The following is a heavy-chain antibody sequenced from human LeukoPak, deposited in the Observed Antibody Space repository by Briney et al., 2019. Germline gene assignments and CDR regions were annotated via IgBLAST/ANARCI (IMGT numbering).Heavy chain of an antibody. CDR2: ISYDGSNK. CDR3: AKAMAWGEGYGMDV. CDR1: GFTFSSYG. Sequence: GGSLRLSCAASGFTFSSYGMHWVRQAPGKGLEWVAVISYDGSNKYYADSVKGRFTISRDNSKNTLYLQMNSLRAEDTAVYYCAKAMAWGEGYGMDVWGKGTTVTVSS. V-gene: IGHV3-30*18. D-gene: IGHD3-10*01. J-gene: IGHJ6*04.